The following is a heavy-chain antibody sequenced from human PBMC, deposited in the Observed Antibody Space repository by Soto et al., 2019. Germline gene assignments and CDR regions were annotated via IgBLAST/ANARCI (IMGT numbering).Heavy chain of an antibody. D-gene: IGHD2-8*01. CDR3: ARGDSTDCSNGVCSFFYNHDMDV. V-gene: IGHV1-2*04. CDR1: GYSFTDYH. Sequence: ASVKVSCKASGYSFTDYHIHWVRQAPGQGLEWLGRINPKSGGTSTAQKFQGWVTMTTDTSISTASMELTRLTSDDTAIYYCARGDSTDCSNGVCSFFYNHDMDVWGQGTTVTVTS. CDR2: INPKSGGT. J-gene: IGHJ6*02.